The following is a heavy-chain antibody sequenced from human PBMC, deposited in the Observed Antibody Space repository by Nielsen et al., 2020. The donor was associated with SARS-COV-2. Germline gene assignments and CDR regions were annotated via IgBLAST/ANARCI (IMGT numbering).Heavy chain of an antibody. CDR1: GFTFSSYE. J-gene: IGHJ3*02. D-gene: IGHD3-3*01. V-gene: IGHV3-48*03. Sequence: GGSLRLSCAASGFTFSSYEMNWVRQAPGKGLQWVSLIYSDGSTKYADSVKGRFTISRDNAKNSLYLQMNSLRAEDTAVYYCAIIWSGYTDAFDIWGQGTMVTVSS. CDR3: AIIWSGYTDAFDI. CDR2: IYSDGST.